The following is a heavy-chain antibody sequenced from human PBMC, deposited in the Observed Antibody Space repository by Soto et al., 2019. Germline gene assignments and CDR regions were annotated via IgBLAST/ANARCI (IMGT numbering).Heavy chain of an antibody. Sequence: GESLKISCKGSGYSFTSYWIGWARQMPGKGLEWMGIIYPGDSDTRYSPSFQGQVTISADKSISTAYLQWSSLKASDTAMYYCARHGQSRSYYYGMDAWGQGTTVTVSS. V-gene: IGHV5-51*01. CDR2: IYPGDSDT. J-gene: IGHJ6*02. D-gene: IGHD6-13*01. CDR1: GYSFTSYW. CDR3: ARHGQSRSYYYGMDA.